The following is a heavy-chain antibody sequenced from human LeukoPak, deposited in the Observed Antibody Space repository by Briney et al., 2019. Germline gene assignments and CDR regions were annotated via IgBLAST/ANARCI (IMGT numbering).Heavy chain of an antibody. CDR1: GFTFSSYS. D-gene: IGHD5-18*01. J-gene: IGHJ4*02. V-gene: IGHV3-23*01. CDR2: ISANGANT. CDR3: AKDQGFSYYYLDY. Sequence: GGSLRLSCAASGFTFSSYSMQWVRQAPGEGLEWVSGISANGANTYYTDSVRGRFTISRDNSKNTVYLQMSSLSAEDTAIYYCAKDQGFSYYYLDYWGQGILVTVSS.